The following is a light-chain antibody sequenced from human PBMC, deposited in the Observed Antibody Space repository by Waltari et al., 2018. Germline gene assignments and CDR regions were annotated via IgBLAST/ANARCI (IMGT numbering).Light chain of an antibody. J-gene: IGLJ3*02. CDR1: SSNIGANY. V-gene: IGLV1-47*01. CDR2: RSY. CDR3: ATWDDSLNAWV. Sequence: QSVLTQSPSASGTPGQRVTISCSGSSSNIGANYVYWYQQFPGPAPRLLIYRSYQRPSGVPDRFPGSKSGTSASLAISGLRSEDEADYYCATWDDSLNAWVFGGGTRLTAL.